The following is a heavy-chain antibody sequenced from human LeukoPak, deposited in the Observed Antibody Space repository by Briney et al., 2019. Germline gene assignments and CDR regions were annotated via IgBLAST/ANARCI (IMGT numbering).Heavy chain of an antibody. J-gene: IGHJ4*02. V-gene: IGHV3-49*04. CDR3: ARDYGSSWYY. CDR1: GFTFGDYA. CDR2: IRSKAYGGTT. D-gene: IGHD6-13*01. Sequence: GGSLRLSCTASGFTFGDYAMSWVRQAPGKGLEWVGFIRSKAYGGTTEYAASVKGRFTISRDDSKSIAYLQMNSLKTEDTAVYYCARDYGSSWYYWGQGTLVTVSS.